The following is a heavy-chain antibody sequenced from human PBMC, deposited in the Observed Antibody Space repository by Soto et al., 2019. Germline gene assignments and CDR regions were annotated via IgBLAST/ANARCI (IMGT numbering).Heavy chain of an antibody. D-gene: IGHD1-26*01. J-gene: IGHJ6*02. CDR3: ARGDREDIEEVVGVRPGEYSMVV. CDR2: ISYDGSRK. CDR1: EFTFRIFA. Sequence: QVHLVESGGGVVQPGSSLRLSCAASEFTFRIFAMHWLRQSPGKGLEWVAVISYDGSRKADSVKGRFTVSRDNSWNTLYLQMNSLRAEDTAIYYCARGDREDIEEVVGVRPGEYSMVVWGQGTTVTVSS. V-gene: IGHV3-30-3*01.